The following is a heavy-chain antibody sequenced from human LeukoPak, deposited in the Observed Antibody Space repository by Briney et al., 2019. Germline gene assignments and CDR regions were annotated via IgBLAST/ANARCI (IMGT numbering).Heavy chain of an antibody. Sequence: PSETLSLTCTVSGGSISSYYWSWIRQPPGKGLEWIGYIYYSGSTNYNPSLKSRVTISVDTSKDQFSLKLSSVTAADTAVYYCARATYYDFWSGYYIWGQGTLVTVSS. CDR1: GGSISSYY. CDR2: IYYSGST. D-gene: IGHD3-3*01. V-gene: IGHV4-59*01. CDR3: ARATYYDFWSGYYI. J-gene: IGHJ4*02.